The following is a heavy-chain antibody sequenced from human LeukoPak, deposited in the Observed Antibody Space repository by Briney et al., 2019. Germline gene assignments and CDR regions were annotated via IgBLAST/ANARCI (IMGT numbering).Heavy chain of an antibody. D-gene: IGHD2-15*01. Sequence: SVAVSCKASGGTFSSYAISWVRQAPGQGLEWMGRIIPIFGTANYAQKFQGRVTITTDESTSTAYMELSSLRSEDTAVYYCARKGYCSGGSCFGHDAFDIWGQGTMVTVSS. CDR2: IIPIFGTA. CDR3: ARKGYCSGGSCFGHDAFDI. V-gene: IGHV1-69*05. J-gene: IGHJ3*02. CDR1: GGTFSSYA.